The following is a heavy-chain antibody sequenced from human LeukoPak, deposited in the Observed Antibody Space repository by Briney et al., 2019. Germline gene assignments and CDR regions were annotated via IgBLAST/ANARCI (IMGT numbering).Heavy chain of an antibody. Sequence: GGSLRLSCAASGFTVSSNYISWVRQAPGKGLEWVSLIYSSGSTYYADSVKGRFTISRDNSKNTLYLQMNSLRAEDTAVYYCARTYCPVSGGSCYHRGLDYWGQGTLVTVSS. V-gene: IGHV3-53*01. CDR3: ARTYCPVSGGSCYHRGLDY. D-gene: IGHD2-15*01. CDR1: GFTVSSNY. J-gene: IGHJ4*02. CDR2: IYSSGST.